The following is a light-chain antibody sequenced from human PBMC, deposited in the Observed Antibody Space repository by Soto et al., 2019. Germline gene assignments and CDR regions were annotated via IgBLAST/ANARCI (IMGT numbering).Light chain of an antibody. CDR3: QQYNTYSWT. CDR1: QSIATW. Sequence: DIQMTQSPSTLSASVGDRVNITCRASQSIATWLAWYQQKPGKAPNLLIYKASNLETGVPSRFSGSGSGTEFTLTTSSLQPDDFATYYCQQYNTYSWTFGQGTQVEIK. CDR2: KAS. J-gene: IGKJ1*01. V-gene: IGKV1-5*03.